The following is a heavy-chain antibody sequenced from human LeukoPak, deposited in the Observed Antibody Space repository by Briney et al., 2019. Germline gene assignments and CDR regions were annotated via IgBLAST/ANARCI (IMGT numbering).Heavy chain of an antibody. CDR3: ARDRWELTPAKGWFDS. J-gene: IGHJ5*01. CDR2: IYVSGRT. V-gene: IGHV4-4*07. CDR1: GDSMTNYY. Sequence: KPSETLSLTCAVSGDSMTNYYWSWIRQSAGQGLEWIGHIYVSGRTNYNPSFKSRVSMSIDTSKKQFSLNLTSVSAADTAVYFCARDRWELTPAKGWFDSWGQGTLVTVSS. D-gene: IGHD1-26*01.